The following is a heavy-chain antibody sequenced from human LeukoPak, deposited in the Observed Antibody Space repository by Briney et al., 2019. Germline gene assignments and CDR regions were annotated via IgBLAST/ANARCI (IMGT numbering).Heavy chain of an antibody. CDR3: ARVETYSSSSFDY. CDR1: GGSISSYY. CDR2: IYYSGST. D-gene: IGHD6-6*01. Sequence: PSETLSLTCTVSGGSISSYYWSWIRQPPGKGLEWIGYIYYSGSTNYNPSLKSRVTITVDTSKNQFSLKLSSVTAADTAVYYCARVETYSSSSFDYWGQGTLVTVSS. J-gene: IGHJ4*02. V-gene: IGHV4-59*08.